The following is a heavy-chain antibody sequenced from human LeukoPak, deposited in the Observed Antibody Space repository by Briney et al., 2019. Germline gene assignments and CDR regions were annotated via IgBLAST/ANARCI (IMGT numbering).Heavy chain of an antibody. CDR3: ERGGQAAQSSSWYFYFDY. CDR1: DGSISSYY. J-gene: IGHJ4*02. D-gene: IGHD6-13*01. Sequence: PSETLSLTCTVSDGSISSYYWSWIQQPPGKGLEWIGYIYYSGSTNYNPSLKSRVTISVDTSKNQFSLKLNSVTAADTAVYYCERGGQAAQSSSWYFYFDYWGQGTLVTVSS. V-gene: IGHV4-59*01. CDR2: IYYSGST.